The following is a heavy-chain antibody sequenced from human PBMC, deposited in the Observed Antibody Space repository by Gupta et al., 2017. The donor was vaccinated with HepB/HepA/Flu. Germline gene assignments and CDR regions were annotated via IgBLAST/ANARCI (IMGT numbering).Heavy chain of an antibody. CDR1: GFTLRSFW. D-gene: IGHD2-21*01. Sequence: VQPGGSLTLSCVASGFTLRSFWMSWVRQAPGKGLEWVANIKQDGREKYYVDSVKGRFTISRDNAKNSLYLQMNSLRAEDTAVYYCARDCRNVGDCYWAFDIWGQGTVVTVSS. J-gene: IGHJ3*02. V-gene: IGHV3-7*01. CDR2: IKQDGREK. CDR3: ARDCRNVGDCYWAFDI.